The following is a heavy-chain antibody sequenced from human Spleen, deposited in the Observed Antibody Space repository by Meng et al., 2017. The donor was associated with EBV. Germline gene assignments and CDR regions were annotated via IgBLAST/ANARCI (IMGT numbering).Heavy chain of an antibody. CDR3: ARPFPSWQSPRLDPFGA. CDR2: VHYTGST. D-gene: IGHD6-19*01. V-gene: IGHV4-39*01. J-gene: IGHJ5*02. CDR1: GDAISSFYY. Sequence: LRASGPDQVKHSETLSLPCTVSGDAISSFYYWGWISQPPGRGLEWIGSVHYTGSTYYSPSLKSRVTVSVDTSKNQFSLRLTSVTAADTAVYYCARPFPSWQSPRLDPFGAWGQGTLVTVSS.